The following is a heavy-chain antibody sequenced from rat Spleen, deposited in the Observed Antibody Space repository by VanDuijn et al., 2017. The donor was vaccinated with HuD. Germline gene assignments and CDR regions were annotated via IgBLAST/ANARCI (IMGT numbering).Heavy chain of an antibody. V-gene: IGHV5-7*01. J-gene: IGHJ2*01. CDR3: ARPTTGIPFNY. D-gene: IGHD1-9*01. Sequence: VQLKESGPGLVQPSQTLSLTCTVSGFSLTSYNVHWVRQAPKKGLEWVAAILYDGSNTYYRDSVKGRFTVSRDNAKSTLYLKMDSLRSEDTAIYYCARPTTGIPFNYWGQGVMVTVSS. CDR1: GFSLTSYN. CDR2: ILYDGSNT.